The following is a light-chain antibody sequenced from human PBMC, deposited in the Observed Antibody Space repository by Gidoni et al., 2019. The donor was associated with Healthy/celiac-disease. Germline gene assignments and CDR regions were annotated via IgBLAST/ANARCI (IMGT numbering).Light chain of an antibody. Sequence: DIQMPQSPSTLSASVGDRVTITCRASQSISSWLAWYQQKPGKAPNLMIYKASSLESGVPSRFSGSGSGTEFTLTISRLQPDDFATYYCQQYNSYSPETFXXXTKVEIK. CDR2: KAS. V-gene: IGKV1-5*03. CDR1: QSISSW. CDR3: QQYNSYSPET. J-gene: IGKJ1*01.